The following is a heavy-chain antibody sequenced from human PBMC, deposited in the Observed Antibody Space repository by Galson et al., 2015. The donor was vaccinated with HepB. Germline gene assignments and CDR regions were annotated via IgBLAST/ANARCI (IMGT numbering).Heavy chain of an antibody. J-gene: IGHJ5*02. CDR1: GGSITNRDYY. CDR2: IYFGGTT. CDR3: ARGCGGCRFS. V-gene: IGHV4-39*07. Sequence: ETLSLTCTVSGGSITNRDYYWGWIRQAPGKGLEWIGTIYFGGTTYYSASLNSRVTISQDTSKNQFSLSLTSVTSADTAVYYCARGCGGCRFSWGQGTLVTVSS. D-gene: IGHD2-15*01.